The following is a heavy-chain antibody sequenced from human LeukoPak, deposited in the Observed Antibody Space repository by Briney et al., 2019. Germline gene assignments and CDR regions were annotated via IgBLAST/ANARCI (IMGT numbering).Heavy chain of an antibody. CDR3: ARLHGSWFDP. D-gene: IGHD1-26*01. V-gene: IGHV4-4*09. J-gene: IGHJ5*02. CDR1: GGSISSYY. Sequence: PSETLSLTCTVSGGSISSYYWSWIRQPPGKGLEWIGYIYTSGSTNYNPSLKSRVTISVDTSKNQFSLKLSSVTAADTAVYYCARLHGSWFDPWGQGTLVTVSS. CDR2: IYTSGST.